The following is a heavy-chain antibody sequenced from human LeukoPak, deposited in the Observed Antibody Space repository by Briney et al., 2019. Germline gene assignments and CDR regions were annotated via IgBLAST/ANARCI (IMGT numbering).Heavy chain of an antibody. J-gene: IGHJ5*02. Sequence: GRSLRLSCAASGFTFSSYGMHWVRQAPGKGLEWVAVIWYDGSNKYYADSVKGRFTISRDNSKNTLYLQMNSLRAEDTVVYYCARARGIAAAGTNNWFDPWGQGTLVTVSS. V-gene: IGHV3-33*01. CDR3: ARARGIAAAGTNNWFDP. CDR2: IWYDGSNK. CDR1: GFTFSSYG. D-gene: IGHD6-13*01.